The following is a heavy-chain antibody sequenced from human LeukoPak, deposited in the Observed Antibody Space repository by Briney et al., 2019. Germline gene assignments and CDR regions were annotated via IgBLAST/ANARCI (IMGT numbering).Heavy chain of an antibody. CDR2: ISSSSSYI. D-gene: IGHD6-19*01. CDR1: GFTFSSYS. Sequence: GGSLRLSCAASGFTFSSYSMNWVRQAPGKGLEWVSSISSSSSYIYYADSVKGRFTISRDNAKSSLYLQMNSLRAEDTAVYYCARSHSSGWYDPTYYGIDVWGQGTTVTVSS. J-gene: IGHJ6*02. V-gene: IGHV3-21*01. CDR3: ARSHSSGWYDPTYYGIDV.